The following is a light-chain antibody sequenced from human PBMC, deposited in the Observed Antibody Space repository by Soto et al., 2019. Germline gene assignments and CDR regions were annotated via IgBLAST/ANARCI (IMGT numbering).Light chain of an antibody. V-gene: IGKV3-11*01. CDR2: DAS. Sequence: EIVLTQSPATLSLSPGERATLSCRASQSVSSYLAWYQQKPGQAPRLLIYDASNRATGIPARFSGSGSGTDFTLTISSLEPEDFAFYYCQQRSNCPPSTVGQGTRLEIK. J-gene: IGKJ5*01. CDR1: QSVSSY. CDR3: QQRSNCPPST.